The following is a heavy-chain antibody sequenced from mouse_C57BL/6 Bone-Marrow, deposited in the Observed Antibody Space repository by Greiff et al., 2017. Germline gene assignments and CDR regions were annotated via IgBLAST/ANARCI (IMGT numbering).Heavy chain of an antibody. Sequence: VQVVESGGGLVKPGGSLKLSCAASGFTFSDYGMHWVRQAPEKGLEWVAYISSGSSTIYYADTVKGRFTISRDNAKNTLFLQMTSLRSEDTAMYYCARGWPFAYWGQGTLVTVSA. CDR2: ISSGSSTI. D-gene: IGHD2-3*01. V-gene: IGHV5-17*01. CDR3: ARGWPFAY. CDR1: GFTFSDYG. J-gene: IGHJ3*01.